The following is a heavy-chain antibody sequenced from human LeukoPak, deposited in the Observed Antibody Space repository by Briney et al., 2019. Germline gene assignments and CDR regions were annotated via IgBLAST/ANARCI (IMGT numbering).Heavy chain of an antibody. J-gene: IGHJ4*02. CDR3: AKAWGRSAYGLDY. CDR2: IRYDGTKK. D-gene: IGHD3-16*01. Sequence: GGSLRLSCVAAGFTFSDYGMHWVRQAPGKGLEWVAFIRYDGTKKYYADSVKGRFTISRDDSKNTVYLQMYSLRPEDTAVYYWAKAWGRSAYGLDYWGQGTLFTVFS. CDR1: GFTFSDYG. V-gene: IGHV3-30*02.